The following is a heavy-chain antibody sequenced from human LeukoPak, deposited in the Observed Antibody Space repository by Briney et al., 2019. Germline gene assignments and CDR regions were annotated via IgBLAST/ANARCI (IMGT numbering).Heavy chain of an antibody. Sequence: ETLSLTCAVYGGSFSGYYWSWIRQPPGKGLEWVSAISGSGGSTYYADSVKGRFTISRDNSKNTLYLQMNSLRAEDTAVYYCASSGSHGYYFDYWGQGTLVTVSS. V-gene: IGHV3-23*01. CDR3: ASSGSHGYYFDY. CDR2: ISGSGGST. J-gene: IGHJ4*02. D-gene: IGHD1-26*01. CDR1: GGSFSGYY.